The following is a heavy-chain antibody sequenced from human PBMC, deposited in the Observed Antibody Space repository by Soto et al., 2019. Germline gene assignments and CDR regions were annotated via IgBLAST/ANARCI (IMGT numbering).Heavy chain of an antibody. Sequence: GASVKVSCKASGGTFNSYAISLVRQAPGQGLEWMGGIIPIFGNTKYSQKFQGRVTITRDTSASAAYMELSSLRSEDTAVYYCARSKYYYGSGSYPVDYWAQGTLVTVSS. V-gene: IGHV1-69*05. D-gene: IGHD3-10*01. CDR3: ARSKYYYGSGSYPVDY. CDR2: IIPIFGNT. J-gene: IGHJ4*02. CDR1: GGTFNSYA.